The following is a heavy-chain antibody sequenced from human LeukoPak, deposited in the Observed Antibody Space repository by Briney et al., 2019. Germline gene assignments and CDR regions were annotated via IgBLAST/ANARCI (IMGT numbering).Heavy chain of an antibody. CDR3: ARLSGTSGTTSRVLHY. D-gene: IGHD1-1*01. V-gene: IGHV3-7*03. CDR2: TKPDGSAE. CDR1: GFTFRNYW. Sequence: PGGSLRLSCAASGFTFRNYWMGWVRQAPGKGLEWVANTKPDGSAEYYADSVRGRFTISRDNSENTVSLQVNSLRAEDTAVYYCARLSGTSGTTSRVLHYWGQGTLVTVSS. J-gene: IGHJ4*02.